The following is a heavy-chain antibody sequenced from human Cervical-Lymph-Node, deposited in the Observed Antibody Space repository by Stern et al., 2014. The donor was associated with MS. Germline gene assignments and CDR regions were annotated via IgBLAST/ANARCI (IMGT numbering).Heavy chain of an antibody. Sequence: FASHWIGWVRQMPGKGLEWMGIIDPGDSNTIYSPSSQGQVTISVDKSTSTAYLQWSSLKASDTAMYYCARVNGGNSDWFDPWGQGTLVTVSS. CDR3: ARVNGGNSDWFDP. CDR1: FASHW. CDR2: IDPGDSNT. D-gene: IGHD4-23*01. V-gene: IGHV5-51*01. J-gene: IGHJ5*02.